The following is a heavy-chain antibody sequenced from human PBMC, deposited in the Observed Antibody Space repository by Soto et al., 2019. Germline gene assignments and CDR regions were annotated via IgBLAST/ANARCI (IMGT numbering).Heavy chain of an antibody. CDR1: GFSFSDFS. CDR2: INRDRSVI. Sequence: EVQLVESGGGKVQPGGSLRLSCAGSGFSFSDFSMNWVRQAPGKGLEWISYINRDRSVIMYADSLRGRVTISRDNAKNTLFLQINRLRVEDTAVYYCARDCAGTCWFAYWGPGIPVTVSS. D-gene: IGHD2-15*01. J-gene: IGHJ4*02. CDR3: ARDCAGTCWFAY. V-gene: IGHV3-48*01.